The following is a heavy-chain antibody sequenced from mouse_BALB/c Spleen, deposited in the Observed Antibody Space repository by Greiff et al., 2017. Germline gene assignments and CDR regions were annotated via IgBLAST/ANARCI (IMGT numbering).Heavy chain of an antibody. CDR1: GYTFTSSW. CDR2: IHPNSGNT. V-gene: IGHV1S130*01. CDR3: ARRILYYGYDDGAWFAY. D-gene: IGHD2-2*01. Sequence: VQLQQPVSVLVRPGASVKLSCKASGYTFTSSWMHWAMQRPGQGLEWIGEIHPNSGNTNYNEKFKGKATLTVDTSSSTAYVDLSSLTSEDSAVYYWARRILYYGYDDGAWFAYWGQGTLVTVSA. J-gene: IGHJ3*01.